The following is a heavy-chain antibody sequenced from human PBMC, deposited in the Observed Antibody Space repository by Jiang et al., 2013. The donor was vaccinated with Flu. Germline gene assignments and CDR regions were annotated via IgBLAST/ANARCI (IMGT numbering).Heavy chain of an antibody. J-gene: IGHJ3*02. CDR3: ARDKYYDSSGPNAFDI. CDR2: TYYRSKWYN. D-gene: IGHD3-22*01. Sequence: SRGLEWLGRTYYRSKWYNDYAVSVKSRITINPDTSKNQFSLQLNSVTPEDTAVYYCARDKYYDSSGPNAFDIWGQGTMVTVSS. V-gene: IGHV6-1*01.